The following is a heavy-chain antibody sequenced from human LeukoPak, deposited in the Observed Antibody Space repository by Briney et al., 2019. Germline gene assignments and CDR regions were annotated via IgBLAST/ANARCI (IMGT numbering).Heavy chain of an antibody. V-gene: IGHV4-34*01. J-gene: IGHJ4*02. Sequence: SETLSFTCAVYGGSFSGYYWSWIRQPPGKGLEWIGEINHSGSTNYNPSLKSRVTISVDTSKNQFSLKLSSVTAADTAVYYCARAGGKGYSYGYGTHFYFDYWGQGTLVTVSS. CDR2: INHSGST. CDR1: GGSFSGYY. CDR3: ARAGGKGYSYGYGTHFYFDY. D-gene: IGHD5-18*01.